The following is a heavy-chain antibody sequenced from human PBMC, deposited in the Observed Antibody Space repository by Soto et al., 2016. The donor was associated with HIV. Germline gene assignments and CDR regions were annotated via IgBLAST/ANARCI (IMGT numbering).Heavy chain of an antibody. CDR1: GYAFTGYY. CDR2: INPNSGGT. CDR3: ARGSLVDTAMVNPWD. D-gene: IGHD5-18*01. V-gene: IGHV1-2*02. J-gene: IGHJ4*02. Sequence: QVQPGQSGAEMKKPGASVKVSCKASGYAFTGYYMHWVRQAPGQGLEWMGWINPNSGGTNYAQKFQGRVTMTRDTSISTAYMELSRLTSDDTAVYYCARGSLVDTAMVNPWDWGQGTLLTVSS.